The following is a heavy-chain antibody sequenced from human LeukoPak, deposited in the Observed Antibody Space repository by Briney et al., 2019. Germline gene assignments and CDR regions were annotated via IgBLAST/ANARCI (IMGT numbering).Heavy chain of an antibody. J-gene: IGHJ4*02. CDR1: GFTFSSYA. Sequence: GGSLRLSCTASGFTFSSYAMHWVRQAPGKGLEWVAVISYDGSNKYYADSVKGRFTISRDNSKNTLYLQMNSLRAEDTAVYYCARDLLGVVPAAIGRVDYWGQGTLVTVSS. D-gene: IGHD2-2*01. CDR2: ISYDGSNK. V-gene: IGHV3-30-3*01. CDR3: ARDLLGVVPAAIGRVDY.